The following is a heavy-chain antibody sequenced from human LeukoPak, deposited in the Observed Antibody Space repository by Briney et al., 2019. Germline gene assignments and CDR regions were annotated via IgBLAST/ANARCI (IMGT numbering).Heavy chain of an antibody. D-gene: IGHD5-18*01. Sequence: ASVKVSCKASGYTFTSYGISWVRQAPGQGLEWMGWISAYNGNTSYAQKLQGRVTMTTDTSTSTAYMELSSLRSEDTAVYYCASVDTATEDGFDYWGQGTLVTVSS. J-gene: IGHJ4*02. CDR3: ASVDTATEDGFDY. CDR1: GYTFTSYG. V-gene: IGHV1-18*01. CDR2: ISAYNGNT.